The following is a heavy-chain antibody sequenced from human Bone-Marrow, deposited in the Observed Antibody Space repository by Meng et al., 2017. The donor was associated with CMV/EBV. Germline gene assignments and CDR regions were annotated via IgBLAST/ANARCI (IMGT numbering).Heavy chain of an antibody. Sequence: ASVKVSCKASGYTFTGYYMHWVRQAPGQGLEWMGWINPNSGGTNYAQKCQGRVTMTRDTSISTAYMELSRLRSDDTAVYYCARENSSSWYGGVDYWGQGTLVTVSS. V-gene: IGHV1-2*02. CDR2: INPNSGGT. J-gene: IGHJ4*02. CDR1: GYTFTGYY. D-gene: IGHD6-13*01. CDR3: ARENSSSWYGGVDY.